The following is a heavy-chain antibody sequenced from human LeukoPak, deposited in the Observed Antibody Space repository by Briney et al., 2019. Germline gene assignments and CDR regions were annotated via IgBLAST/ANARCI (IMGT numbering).Heavy chain of an antibody. CDR2: IGSAGNT. V-gene: IGHV3-13*04. CDR1: GFTFSTYD. Sequence: GGSLRLSCAASGFTFSTYDMHWVRQATGKGLEWVSTIGSAGNTYYPGSVKGRFTISRENAKNSLYLQMNSLRAGDTAVYYCARGWGTSGWYVPTIWGQGTMVTVSS. J-gene: IGHJ3*02. D-gene: IGHD6-19*01. CDR3: ARGWGTSGWYVPTI.